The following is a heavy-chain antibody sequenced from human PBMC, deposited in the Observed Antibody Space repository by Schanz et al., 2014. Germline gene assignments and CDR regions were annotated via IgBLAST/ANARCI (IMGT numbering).Heavy chain of an antibody. CDR3: AKDPYGMDV. V-gene: IGHV3-30*02. CDR1: GFTFSDYG. J-gene: IGHJ6*02. Sequence: QVQLVESGGGVVQPGRSLRLSCGASGFTFSDYGTHWVRQAPGKGLEWVAFIRYGSNKYYADSVKGRFTISRDNSKNTLYLQMNSLRAEDTAVYYCAKDPYGMDVWGQGTTVTVS. CDR2: IRYGSNK.